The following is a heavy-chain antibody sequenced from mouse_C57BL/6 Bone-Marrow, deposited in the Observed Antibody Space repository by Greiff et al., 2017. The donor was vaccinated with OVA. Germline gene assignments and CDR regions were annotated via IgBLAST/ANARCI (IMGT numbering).Heavy chain of an antibody. J-gene: IGHJ1*03. CDR3: ARLPRGWYFDV. V-gene: IGHV7-3*01. CDR1: GFTFTDYY. Sequence: EVHLVESGGGLVQPGGSLSLSCAASGFTFTDYYMSWVRQPPGKALEWLGFIRNKANGYTTEYSASVKGRFTISRDNSQSILYLQMNALRAEDSATYYCARLPRGWYFDVWGTGTTVTVSS. CDR2: IRNKANGYTT.